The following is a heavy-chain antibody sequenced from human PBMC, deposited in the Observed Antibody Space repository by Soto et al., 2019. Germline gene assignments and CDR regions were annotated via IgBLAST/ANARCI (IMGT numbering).Heavy chain of an antibody. D-gene: IGHD3-16*01. J-gene: IGHJ4*01. CDR1: GFTFSSYG. CDR2: ISYDGSNK. V-gene: IGHV3-30*18. CDR3: GEARNRGEEGYFDY. Sequence: QVQLVESGGGVVQPGRSLRLSCAASGFTFSSYGMNWVRQAPGKGLEWVAGISYDGSNKYYADSVKGRFTISRDNSKNTQYLQRNSLSAEDTAVYYCGEARNRGEEGYFDYWGQGNLVTVSS.